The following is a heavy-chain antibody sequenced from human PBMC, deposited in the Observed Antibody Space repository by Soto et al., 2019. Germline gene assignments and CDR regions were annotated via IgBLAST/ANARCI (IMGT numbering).Heavy chain of an antibody. V-gene: IGHV4-34*01. CDR3: ARCYDYGYNCLDP. Sequence: QVQLQQWGAGLLKNSENLSLTCAVYGGSFSGYYWSWIRQPPGKGLEWIGEINHSGSTNYNPSLKMRVDISVDTCKNQFSLKLSSVTAADTAVYYCARCYDYGYNCLDPCCQGTLVTVFS. D-gene: IGHD4-17*01. CDR2: INHSGST. J-gene: IGHJ5*02. CDR1: GGSFSGYY.